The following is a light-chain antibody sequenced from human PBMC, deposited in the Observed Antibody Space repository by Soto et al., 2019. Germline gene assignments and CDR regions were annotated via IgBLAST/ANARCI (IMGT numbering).Light chain of an antibody. CDR2: GAS. Sequence: EIVMTQSPATLSVSPGERATLSCRASQSISSSLAWYQQKPGQAPRLLIYGASTRATGIPARFSGSGSGTEFTRTISRLQSEDFAVYYCQQYNNGPTYTFGQGTKLEIK. V-gene: IGKV3-15*01. CDR3: QQYNNGPTYT. CDR1: QSISSS. J-gene: IGKJ2*01.